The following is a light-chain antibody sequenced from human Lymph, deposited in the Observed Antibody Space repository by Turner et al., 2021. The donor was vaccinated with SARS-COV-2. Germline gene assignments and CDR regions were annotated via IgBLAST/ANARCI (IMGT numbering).Light chain of an antibody. CDR1: QDINSY. CDR3: LQYDEFPYT. V-gene: IGKV1-33*01. Sequence: DIKMTQSPSSMYASLGERVTVTCRASQDINSYLSWFQQKPGKSPKTLIYRANRLVDGVPSRFSGSGSGQDYSLTISSLEYGDMGVYYCLQYDEFPYTFGGGTKLEIK. J-gene: IGKJ4*02. CDR2: RAN.